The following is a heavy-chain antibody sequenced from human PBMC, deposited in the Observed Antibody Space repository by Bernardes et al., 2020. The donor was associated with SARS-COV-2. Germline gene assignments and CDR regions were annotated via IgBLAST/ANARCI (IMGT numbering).Heavy chain of an antibody. V-gene: IGHV3-73*01. CDR2: IRSKANTYAT. CDR1: GFTFSGSA. D-gene: IGHD6-13*01. Sequence: GGSLRLSCAASGFTFSGSAMHWVRQASGKGLEWVGHIRSKANTYATAYAASVKGRFTISRDDSKNTAYLQMNSLRAEDTAVYYCARDYPGPADWGQGTLVTVSS. J-gene: IGHJ4*02. CDR3: ARDYPGPAD.